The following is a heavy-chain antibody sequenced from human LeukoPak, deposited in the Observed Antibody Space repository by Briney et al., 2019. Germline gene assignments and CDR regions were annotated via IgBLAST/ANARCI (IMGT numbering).Heavy chain of an antibody. CDR1: TFTINIYA. Sequence: PGGSLRLSCAPSTFTINIYAMTWVRQAPGKGLERVSSITVNGRGTSYADSVKGRFTISRDNSKNTLYLQMNSLRAEDTAIYYCAKDPNGDYVGAFDSWDQGTMVTVSS. J-gene: IGHJ3*02. CDR3: AKDPNGDYVGAFDS. V-gene: IGHV3-23*01. D-gene: IGHD4-17*01. CDR2: ITVNGRGT.